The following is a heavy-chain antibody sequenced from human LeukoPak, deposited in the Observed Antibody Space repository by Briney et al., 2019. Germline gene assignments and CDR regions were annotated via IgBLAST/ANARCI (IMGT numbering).Heavy chain of an antibody. CDR2: ISAKSGAM. Sequence: GGSLRLSCAASGFIFSSYSMNWVRQAPGKGLEWVSYISAKSGAMYYADSVQGRFTITRDNAKNSLYLQMNSLIVEDTAVYYCAARNYGDRFNSWGQGTLVTVSS. J-gene: IGHJ5*02. CDR3: AARNYGDRFNS. D-gene: IGHD4-17*01. CDR1: GFIFSSYS. V-gene: IGHV3-48*01.